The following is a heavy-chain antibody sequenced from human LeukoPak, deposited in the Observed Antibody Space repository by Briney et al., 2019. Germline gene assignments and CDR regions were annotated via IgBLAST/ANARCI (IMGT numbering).Heavy chain of an antibody. Sequence: AGGSLRLSCAASGFTVSSNYMSWVRQTPGKGLEWVSVIYSGGSTYYADSVKGRFTISRDNSKNTLYLQMNSLRAEDTAVYYCAKISSSWYGRNFDYRGQGTLVTVSS. D-gene: IGHD6-13*01. CDR3: AKISSSWYGRNFDY. V-gene: IGHV3-53*01. J-gene: IGHJ4*02. CDR1: GFTVSSNY. CDR2: IYSGGST.